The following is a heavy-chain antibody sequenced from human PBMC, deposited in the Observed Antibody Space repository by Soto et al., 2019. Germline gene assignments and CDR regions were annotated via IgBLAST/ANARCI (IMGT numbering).Heavy chain of an antibody. Sequence: QVQLVQSGAEVKKPGSSVKVSCKASGGTFSSYTISWVRQAPGQGLEWMGRIIPILGIANYAQKFQGRVTITADKSTSTADMELSSLRSEDTAVDYCATRGEYCSGGSCGHYWGQGTLVTVSS. CDR2: IIPILGIA. CDR1: GGTFSSYT. CDR3: ATRGEYCSGGSCGHY. J-gene: IGHJ4*02. D-gene: IGHD2-15*01. V-gene: IGHV1-69*02.